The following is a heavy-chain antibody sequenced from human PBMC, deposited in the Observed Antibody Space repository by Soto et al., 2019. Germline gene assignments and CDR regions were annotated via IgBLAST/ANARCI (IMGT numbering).Heavy chain of an antibody. CDR3: AIAVAGTHGMDV. CDR1: GGTFSSYT. CDR2: TIPILGIT. V-gene: IGHV1-69*02. D-gene: IGHD6-19*01. Sequence: QVQLVQSGAEVKKPESSVKVSCKASGGTFSSYTISWVRQAPGQGLEWMGRTIPILGITNYAQKVQGRVTXXAXXSTSTAYMELSSLRSEDTAVYYCAIAVAGTHGMDVWGQGTTVTVSS. J-gene: IGHJ6*02.